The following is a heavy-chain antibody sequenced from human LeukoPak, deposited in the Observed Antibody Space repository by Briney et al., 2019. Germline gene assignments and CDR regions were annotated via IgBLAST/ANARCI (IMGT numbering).Heavy chain of an antibody. V-gene: IGHV1-18*01. CDR2: ISAYNGNT. D-gene: IGHD3-10*01. CDR1: GYTFTSYG. CDR3: ARATVLLWFGANFDY. J-gene: IGHJ4*02. Sequence: GASVKVSCKASGYTFTSYGISWVRQAPGQGLEWMGWISAYNGNTNYAQKLQGRVTMTTDTSTSTAYMELRSLRSDDTAVYYCARATVLLWFGANFDYWGQGTLVTVSS.